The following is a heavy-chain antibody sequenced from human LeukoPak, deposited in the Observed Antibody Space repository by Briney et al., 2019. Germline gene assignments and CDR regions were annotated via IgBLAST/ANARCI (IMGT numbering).Heavy chain of an antibody. CDR3: AKGDYYDSSGYYDY. V-gene: IGHV3-23*01. D-gene: IGHD3-22*01. CDR2: ISGSGGST. Sequence: GGSLRLSCAASGFTFSSYAMSWVRQAPGKGLEWVSAISGSGGSTYYADSVKGRFTISRDNSKNTLYLQMNSLRAEDTAVYYCAKGDYYDSSGYYDYWGQGTLVTISS. J-gene: IGHJ4*02. CDR1: GFTFSSYA.